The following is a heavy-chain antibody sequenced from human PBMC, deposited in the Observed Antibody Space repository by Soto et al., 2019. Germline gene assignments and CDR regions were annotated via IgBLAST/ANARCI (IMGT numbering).Heavy chain of an antibody. CDR2: IHFSGDA. D-gene: IGHD2-15*01. CDR3: SRHYCSGGSCYYYGMDV. Sequence: QLQLQESGPGLVKPSETLSLTCTVSGGSISSSGHYWGWVRQPPGKGLEWIGTIHFSGDAYYDPSLKSRVTISVDTSKSQFSLKLTSVTAADTARYYCSRHYCSGGSCYYYGMDVWGQGTTVTVSS. V-gene: IGHV4-39*01. J-gene: IGHJ6*02. CDR1: GGSISSSGHY.